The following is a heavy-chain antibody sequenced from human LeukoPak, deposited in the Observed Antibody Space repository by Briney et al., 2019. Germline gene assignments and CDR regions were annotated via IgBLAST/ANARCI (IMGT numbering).Heavy chain of an antibody. V-gene: IGHV3-21*06. D-gene: IGHD1-26*01. Sequence: GGSLRLSCVASGFTFSDYSMSWVRQAPGKGLEWVASISYSSSYIYYADSVKGRLTISRDNAKNSLYLQMSGLRAEDTAVYYCAKLRGSYYFDYWGQGTLVTVSS. CDR1: GFTFSDYS. J-gene: IGHJ4*02. CDR3: AKLRGSYYFDY. CDR2: ISYSSSYI.